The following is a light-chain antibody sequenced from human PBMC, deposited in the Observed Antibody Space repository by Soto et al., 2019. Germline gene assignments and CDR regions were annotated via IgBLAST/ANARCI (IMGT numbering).Light chain of an antibody. Sequence: EIVLTQSPGTLSLSPGERATLSCRASQSVSSSYLAWYQQQPGQAPRLLIYGASSRATGIPDRFSGSGSGTDFTLTISRLEPEDFAVYYFLQYGSSPITFGQGTRL. CDR3: LQYGSSPIT. CDR2: GAS. V-gene: IGKV3-20*01. CDR1: QSVSSSY. J-gene: IGKJ5*01.